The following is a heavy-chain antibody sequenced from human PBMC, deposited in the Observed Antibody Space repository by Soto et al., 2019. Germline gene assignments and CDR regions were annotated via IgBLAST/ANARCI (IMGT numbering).Heavy chain of an antibody. CDR1: GFTLSNAW. V-gene: IGHV3-15*01. J-gene: IGHJ4*02. CDR3: APDWNVDY. CDR2: IKNKFEGATT. Sequence: EVQLVESGGGLVKPGGYLRLSCAASGFTLSNAWVSWVRQAPGKGLEWVGRIKNKFEGATTDYAEPVKGRFTISSDDSKNMLYLQMISLITDDTAVYYCAPDWNVDYWGQGTLVTVYS. D-gene: IGHD1-1*01.